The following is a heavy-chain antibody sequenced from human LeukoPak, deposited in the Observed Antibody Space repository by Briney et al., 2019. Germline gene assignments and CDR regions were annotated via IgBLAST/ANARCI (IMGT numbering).Heavy chain of an antibody. CDR3: ARRVVRGVIRSD. V-gene: IGHV4-34*01. D-gene: IGHD3-10*01. J-gene: IGHJ4*02. Sequence: SETLSLTCAVYGGSFSGYYWSWIRQPPGKGLEWIGEINHSGSTNYNPSLKSRVTISVDTSKNQFSLKLSSVTAADTAVYYCARRVVRGVIRSDWGQGTLVTVSS. CDR2: INHSGST. CDR1: GGSFSGYY.